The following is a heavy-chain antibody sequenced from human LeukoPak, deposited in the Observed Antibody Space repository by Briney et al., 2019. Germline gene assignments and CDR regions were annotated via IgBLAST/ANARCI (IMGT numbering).Heavy chain of an antibody. CDR2: IYHSGSS. J-gene: IGHJ3*02. D-gene: IGHD3-10*01. V-gene: IGHV4-38-2*02. Sequence: SETLSLTCTISGYSISSGHYWGWIRQPPGKGLEWIGSIYHSGSSYYNPTLKSRVTISVDTSKNQFSLKLSSVTAADTAVYYCASVIEWFGTPDAFDIWGQGTMVTVSS. CDR3: ASVIEWFGTPDAFDI. CDR1: GYSISSGHY.